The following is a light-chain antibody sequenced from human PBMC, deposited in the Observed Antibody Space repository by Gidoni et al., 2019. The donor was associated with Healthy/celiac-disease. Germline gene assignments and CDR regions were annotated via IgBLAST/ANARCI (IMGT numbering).Light chain of an antibody. Sequence: SSELTQDPAVSVALGQTVRITCQGDSLRSYYASWYQQKPGQAPGLVIYGKNNRPSGIPDRFSGSSSGNTASLTITGAQAEDEADYYCNSRDSSGNRPFGGGTKLTVL. CDR3: NSRDSSGNRP. CDR1: SLRSYY. V-gene: IGLV3-19*01. CDR2: GKN. J-gene: IGLJ2*01.